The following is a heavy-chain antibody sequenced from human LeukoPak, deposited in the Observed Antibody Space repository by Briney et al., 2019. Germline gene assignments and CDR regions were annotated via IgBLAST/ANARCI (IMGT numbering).Heavy chain of an antibody. CDR2: IHYTGRT. CDR3: ARESYSYEVLTGYQGATWFDP. Sequence: SETLSLTCNVSGGSISSGDYFWNWIRQPPGKGLEWLGYIHYTGRTYYNPSLQSRVTVSVDTSKNQLSLRLSSVTAADTAIYYCARESYSYEVLTGYQGATWFDPWGQGTLVTVSS. V-gene: IGHV4-30-4*01. D-gene: IGHD3-9*01. J-gene: IGHJ5*02. CDR1: GGSISSGDYF.